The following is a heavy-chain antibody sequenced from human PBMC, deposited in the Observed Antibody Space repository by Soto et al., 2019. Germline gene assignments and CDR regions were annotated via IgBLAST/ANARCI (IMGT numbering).Heavy chain of an antibody. Sequence: PGGSLRLSCAASGFALSTYWMHWVRQAPGKGPVWISRISNNGRSTSYSDSVKGRFTVSRDNSENTFSLQMNTLSVEDTGRYFCAKGLVGTTEPYYYYYGMDVWGQGTTVTVSS. CDR1: GFALSTYW. V-gene: IGHV3-74*03. CDR3: AKGLVGTTEPYYYYYGMDV. CDR2: ISNNGRST. J-gene: IGHJ6*02. D-gene: IGHD1-26*01.